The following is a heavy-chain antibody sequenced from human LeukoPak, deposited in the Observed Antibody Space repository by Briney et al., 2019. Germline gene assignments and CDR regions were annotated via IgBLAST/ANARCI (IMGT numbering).Heavy chain of an antibody. D-gene: IGHD6-19*01. CDR3: ASYSAGYSSGEIDY. V-gene: IGHV1-24*01. J-gene: IGHJ4*02. CDR2: FDPEDGET. Sequence: ASVKVSCKVSGYTLTELSMHWVRQAPGKGLEWMGGFDPEDGETIYAQKFQGRVTMTEDTSTDTAYMELSSLRSEDTAVYYCASYSAGYSSGEIDYWGQGTLVTASS. CDR1: GYTLTELS.